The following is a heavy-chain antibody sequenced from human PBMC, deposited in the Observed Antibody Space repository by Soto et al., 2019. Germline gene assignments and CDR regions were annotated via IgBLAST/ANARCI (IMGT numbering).Heavy chain of an antibody. CDR3: ARGFRVAATRWWFDP. CDR1: GYTFTSYD. V-gene: IGHV1-18*01. D-gene: IGHD2-15*01. CDR2: ISTYNGNT. J-gene: IGHJ5*02. Sequence: KVSCKASGYTFTSYDISWVRQAPGQGLEWMGWISTYNGNTNYAQKLQGRVTMTTDTSTSTAYMELRSLRSDDTAVYYCARGFRVAATRWWFDPWGQGTLVTVSS.